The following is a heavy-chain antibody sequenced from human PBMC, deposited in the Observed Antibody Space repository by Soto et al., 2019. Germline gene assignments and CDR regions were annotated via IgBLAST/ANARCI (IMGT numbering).Heavy chain of an antibody. Sequence: QVQLVQSGAEVKKPGSSVKVSCKASGGTFSSYAISWVRQAPGQGLEWMGGIIPIFGTANYAQKFQGRVAITVDDSTSTDYIELTSLIAENTPVYYCATDQDSCTVPQFLSSYGMVVLGQGTTVIVSS. D-gene: IGHD3-22*01. V-gene: IGHV1-69*12. CDR3: ATDQDSCTVPQFLSSYGMVV. J-gene: IGHJ6*02. CDR2: IIPIFGTA. CDR1: GGTFSSYA.